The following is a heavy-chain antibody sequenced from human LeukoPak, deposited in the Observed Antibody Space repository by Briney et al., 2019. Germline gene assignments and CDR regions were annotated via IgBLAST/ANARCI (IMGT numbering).Heavy chain of an antibody. V-gene: IGHV4-30-4*08. J-gene: IGHJ4*02. D-gene: IGHD4-17*01. Sequence: SQTLSLTCTVSGGSISSGDYYWRWIRQPPGKGLEWIGYIYYSGSTYYNPSLKSRVTISVDTSKNQFSLKLSSVTAADPAVYYCARSLAVTTGFDYWGQGTLVTVSS. CDR3: ARSLAVTTGFDY. CDR1: GGSISSGDYY. CDR2: IYYSGST.